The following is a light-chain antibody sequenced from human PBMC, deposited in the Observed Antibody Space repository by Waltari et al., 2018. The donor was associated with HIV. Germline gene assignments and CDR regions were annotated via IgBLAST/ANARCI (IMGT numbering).Light chain of an antibody. J-gene: IGKJ4*01. CDR3: MQALQTPRT. CDR2: LGS. Sequence: DVVMTQSPLSLPVSPGEPASVSCVSSQSLLHANGYQYLDWYLQKPGQAPQLLIYLGSNRASVIPDRFSGSASGTNFTLNISRVEADDVGTYYCMQALQTPRTFGGGTKVQIK. CDR1: QSLLHANGYQY. V-gene: IGKV2-28*01.